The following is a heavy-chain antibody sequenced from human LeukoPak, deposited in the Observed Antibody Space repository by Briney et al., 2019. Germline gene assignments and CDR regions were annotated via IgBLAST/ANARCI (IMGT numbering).Heavy chain of an antibody. J-gene: IGHJ4*02. CDR3: ARVLYSYAKTYYFDY. D-gene: IGHD5-18*01. V-gene: IGHV4-34*01. Sequence: SETLSLTCAVYGGSFSDYYWSWIRQPPGKGLEWIGEINHSGSTNYNPSLKSRVTISVDTSKNQFSLKLSSVTAADTAVYYCARVLYSYAKTYYFDYWGQGTLVTVSS. CDR1: GGSFSDYY. CDR2: INHSGST.